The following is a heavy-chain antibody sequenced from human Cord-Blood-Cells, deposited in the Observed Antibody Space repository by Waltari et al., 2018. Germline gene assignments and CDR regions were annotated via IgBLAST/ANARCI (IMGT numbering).Heavy chain of an antibody. D-gene: IGHD5-18*01. Sequence: QVQLVQSGADVKKPGASVTVSCNGSGYTRPELSMHWLRQAPGKGLELMGGFDPEDGETIYAQKFQGRVTMTEDTSTDTAYMELSSLRSEDTAVYYCATDLTANAFDIWGQGTMVTVSS. J-gene: IGHJ3*02. CDR3: ATDLTANAFDI. CDR2: FDPEDGET. CDR1: GYTRPELS. V-gene: IGHV1-24*01.